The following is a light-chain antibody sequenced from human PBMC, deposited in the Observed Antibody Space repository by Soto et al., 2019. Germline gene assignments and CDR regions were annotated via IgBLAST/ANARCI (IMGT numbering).Light chain of an antibody. Sequence: DIQMTQSPSSLSASVGDRVTITCQASKGIYKDLNWYQQKPGKPPKLLIYATSNVGTGVPSRFSGSTSETDFTFTISNLQPEDIATYFCQQYYSLPYTFGQGTKLEI. CDR3: QQYYSLPYT. CDR2: ATS. J-gene: IGKJ2*01. CDR1: KGIYKD. V-gene: IGKV1-33*01.